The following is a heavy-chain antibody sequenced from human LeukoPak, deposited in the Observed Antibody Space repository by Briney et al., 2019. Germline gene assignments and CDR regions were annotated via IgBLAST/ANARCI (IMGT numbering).Heavy chain of an antibody. CDR1: GFTFSSYE. CDR3: ARGLYSSSDY. CDR2: INSGVMST. D-gene: IGHD6-19*01. J-gene: IGHJ4*02. Sequence: GGSLRLSCAASGFTFSSYEMNWVRQAPGKGLVWVSRINSGVMSTNYADPVKGRFIISRDNAKDTLYLQMNSLRAEDTAVYYCARGLYSSSDYWGRGTLVTVSS. V-gene: IGHV3-74*01.